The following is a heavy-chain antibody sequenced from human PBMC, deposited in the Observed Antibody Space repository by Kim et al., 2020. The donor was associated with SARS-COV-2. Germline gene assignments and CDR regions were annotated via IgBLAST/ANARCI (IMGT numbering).Heavy chain of an antibody. V-gene: IGHV3-74*01. D-gene: IGHD6-19*01. J-gene: IGHJ4*01. CDR3: AVRDANSGFDH. CDR2: INNDGSST. CDR1: GFTFSSYW. Sequence: GGSLRLSCAASGFTFSSYWMHWVRQAPGKGLLWVSRINNDGSSTSYGDSVKGRFTISRDNAKNTFYLQMNSLRAEDTAVYYCAVRDANSGFDHWGQEPWSPSPQ.